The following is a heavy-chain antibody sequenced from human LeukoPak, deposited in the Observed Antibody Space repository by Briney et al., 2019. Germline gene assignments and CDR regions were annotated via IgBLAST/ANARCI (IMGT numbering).Heavy chain of an antibody. V-gene: IGHV3-11*01. CDR2: ISSSGSTI. Sequence: GSLRLSCAASGFTFSDYYMSWIRQAPGKGLEWVSYISSSGSTIYYADSVKGRFTISRDNAKNSLYLQMNSLRAEDTAVYYCASHLSGYSPFDIWGQGTTVTVSS. CDR1: GFTFSDYY. CDR3: ASHLSGYSPFDI. J-gene: IGHJ3*02. D-gene: IGHD6-13*01.